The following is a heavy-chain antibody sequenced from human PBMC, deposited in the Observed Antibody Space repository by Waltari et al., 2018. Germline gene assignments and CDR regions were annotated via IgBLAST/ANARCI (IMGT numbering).Heavy chain of an antibody. V-gene: IGHV3-23*01. D-gene: IGHD3-22*01. CDR1: GFTFSSYA. CDR2: ISGSGGST. Sequence: EVQLLESGGGLVQPGGSLRLSCAASGFTFSSYAMSWVRQAPGKGLEWVSAISGSGGSTYYADSVKGRFTISRDNSKNTLYLQMNSLRAEDTAVYYCAKGLGNGYYYDSSGYYPVDYWGQGTLVTVSS. J-gene: IGHJ4*02. CDR3: AKGLGNGYYYDSSGYYPVDY.